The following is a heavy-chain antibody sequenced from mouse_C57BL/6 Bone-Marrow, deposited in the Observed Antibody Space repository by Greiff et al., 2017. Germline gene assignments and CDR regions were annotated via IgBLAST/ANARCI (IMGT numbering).Heavy chain of an antibody. J-gene: IGHJ1*03. CDR2: IRSKSNNYAT. D-gene: IGHD3-3*01. V-gene: IGHV10-1*01. CDR3: VRHGGTGWYFDV. CDR1: GFSFNTYA. Sequence: EVKLVESGGGLVQPKGSLKLSCAASGFSFNTYAMNWVRQAPGKGLEWVARIRSKSNNYATYYADSVKDRFTISRDDSESMLYLQMNNLKTEDTAMYYCVRHGGTGWYFDVWGTGTTVTVSS.